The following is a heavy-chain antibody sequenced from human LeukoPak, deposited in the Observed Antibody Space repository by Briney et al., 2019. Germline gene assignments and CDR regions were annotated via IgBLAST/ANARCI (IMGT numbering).Heavy chain of an antibody. CDR2: ISWNSGSI. Sequence: GRSLRLSCAASGFTLDDYAMHWVGQARGKGLEWVSGISWNSGSIGYADSVKGRFTISRDNAKNSLYLQMNSLRAEDTALYYCAKDIGSELWLTLGFDYWGQGTLVTVSS. V-gene: IGHV3-9*01. CDR3: AKDIGSELWLTLGFDY. J-gene: IGHJ4*02. D-gene: IGHD5-18*01. CDR1: GFTLDDYA.